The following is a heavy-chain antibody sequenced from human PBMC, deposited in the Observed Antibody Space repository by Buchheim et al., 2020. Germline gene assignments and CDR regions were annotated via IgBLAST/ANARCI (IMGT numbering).Heavy chain of an antibody. Sequence: QLQVQESGPGLVKPSETLSLTCTVSGGSITSSSYYWGWVRQPPGKGLEWIGSIYYSGSNYFTPSLKSRVTISVDTSKDELSLKLSSVTAAYTAVYYCASSGKRYQYYYMDVWGKGTT. CDR3: ASSGKRYQYYYMDV. CDR2: IYYSGSN. CDR1: GGSITSSSYY. J-gene: IGHJ6*03. D-gene: IGHD2-2*01. V-gene: IGHV4-39*01.